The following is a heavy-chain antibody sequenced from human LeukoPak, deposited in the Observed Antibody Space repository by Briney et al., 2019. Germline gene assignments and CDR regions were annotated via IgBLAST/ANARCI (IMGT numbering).Heavy chain of an antibody. Sequence: PGGSLRLSCAASGFTFSSNWMHWVRQGPGKGLVWVSRINSDGSTTTYADSVKGRFPISRDNAKNTLYLQMNSLRAEDTAVYYCANLAVTGPGDYWGQGTLVTVSS. CDR1: GFTFSSNW. CDR2: INSDGSTT. V-gene: IGHV3-74*01. D-gene: IGHD6-19*01. CDR3: ANLAVTGPGDY. J-gene: IGHJ4*02.